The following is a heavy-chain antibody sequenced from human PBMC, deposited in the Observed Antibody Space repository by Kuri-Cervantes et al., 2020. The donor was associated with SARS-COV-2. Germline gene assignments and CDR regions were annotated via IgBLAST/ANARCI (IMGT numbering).Heavy chain of an antibody. CDR2: IYLCDTDT. Sequence: GRSLRLSGKGSGYCFISYWFGWVRQMPGKGLEWRGIIYLCDTDTRYSPSFQGQFTISADKSSSNANLQWSSLKASDTAMYYCARTLYYYDSSGYPGSVVDFDIWGQGTMVTVSS. V-gene: IGHV5-51*01. CDR3: ARTLYYYDSSGYPGSVVDFDI. CDR1: GYCFISYW. J-gene: IGHJ3*02. D-gene: IGHD3-22*01.